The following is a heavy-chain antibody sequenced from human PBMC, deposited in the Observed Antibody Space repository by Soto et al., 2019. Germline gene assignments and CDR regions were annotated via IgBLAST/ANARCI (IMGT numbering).Heavy chain of an antibody. D-gene: IGHD3-22*01. CDR2: ISGSGGST. Sequence: PGGSLRLSCAASGFTFSSYAMSWVRQAPGKGLEWVSAISGSGGSTYYADSVKGRFTISRDNSKNTLYLQMNSLRAEDTAVYYCADVRQSYYDSSGYSYWGQGTLVTVSS. V-gene: IGHV3-23*01. CDR1: GFTFSSYA. J-gene: IGHJ4*02. CDR3: ADVRQSYYDSSGYSY.